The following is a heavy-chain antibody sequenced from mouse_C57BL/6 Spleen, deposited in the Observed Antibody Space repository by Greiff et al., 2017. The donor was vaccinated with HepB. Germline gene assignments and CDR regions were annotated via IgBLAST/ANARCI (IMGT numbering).Heavy chain of an antibody. V-gene: IGHV5-15*01. Sequence: DVKLVDSGGGLVQPGGSLKLSCAASGFTFSDYGMAWVRQAPRKGPEWVAFISNLAYSIYYADTVTGRFTISRENAKNTLYLEMSSLRSEDTAMYYCARQDYSYAMDYWGQGTSVTVSS. CDR3: ARQDYSYAMDY. J-gene: IGHJ4*01. CDR1: GFTFSDYG. CDR2: ISNLAYSI.